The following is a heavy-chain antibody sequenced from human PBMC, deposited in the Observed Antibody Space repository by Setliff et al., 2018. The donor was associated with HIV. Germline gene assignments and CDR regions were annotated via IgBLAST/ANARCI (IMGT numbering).Heavy chain of an antibody. D-gene: IGHD3-22*01. CDR3: ARSSTPDSSAYYPDY. CDR2: IYHGGST. J-gene: IGHJ4*02. Sequence: SETLSLTCAVSGGSISSNNWWSWVRQPPGKGLEWIGEIYHGGSTNYNSSLKSRVTISVDKSKNQFSLKLSSVTAADTAVYYCARSSTPDSSAYYPDYWGQGALVTGSS. CDR1: GGSISSNNW. V-gene: IGHV4-4*02.